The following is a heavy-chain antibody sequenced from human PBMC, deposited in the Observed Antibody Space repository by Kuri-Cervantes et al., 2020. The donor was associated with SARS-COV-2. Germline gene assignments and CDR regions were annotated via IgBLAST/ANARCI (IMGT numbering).Heavy chain of an antibody. D-gene: IGHD5-18*01. Sequence: ASVKVSCKAPGYNFTSYGISWVRQAPGQGLEWMGWISAYNGNTNYAQKLQGRVTITTDTSTSTAYMELRSLRSDDTAVYYCAMSGYSYGHAVGHWGQGTLVTVSS. V-gene: IGHV1-18*01. J-gene: IGHJ4*02. CDR3: AMSGYSYGHAVGH. CDR1: GYNFTSYG. CDR2: ISAYNGNT.